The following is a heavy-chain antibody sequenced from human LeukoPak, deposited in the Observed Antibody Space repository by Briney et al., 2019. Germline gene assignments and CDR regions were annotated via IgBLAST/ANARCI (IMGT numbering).Heavy chain of an antibody. CDR2: IYHSGST. J-gene: IGHJ4*02. CDR1: GGSIRTYY. D-gene: IGHD3-16*01. Sequence: PSDTLSLIRTVSGGSIRTYYWSWIRQPPGKALEGLGYIYHSGSTNYNPSLKSRVTISVDTSENQFSLKLSSVTAADTAVYYCARQSARAPRGGGCFDNWGQGTLVTVSS. V-gene: IGHV4-59*08. CDR3: ARQSARAPRGGGCFDN.